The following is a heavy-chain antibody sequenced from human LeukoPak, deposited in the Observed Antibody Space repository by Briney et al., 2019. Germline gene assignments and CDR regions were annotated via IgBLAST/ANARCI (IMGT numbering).Heavy chain of an antibody. J-gene: IGHJ3*02. Sequence: GGSLRLSCTASGFIFSSYSMHWVRQAPGKGLEFVSAISSNGGSTFYANSVKGRFTISRDTSKNTLYLQMGSLRAEDMAVYYCARDNRILTGNPSDAFDIWGQGTMVTVSS. CDR1: GFIFSSYS. D-gene: IGHD3-9*01. CDR3: ARDNRILTGNPSDAFDI. V-gene: IGHV3-64*01. CDR2: ISSNGGST.